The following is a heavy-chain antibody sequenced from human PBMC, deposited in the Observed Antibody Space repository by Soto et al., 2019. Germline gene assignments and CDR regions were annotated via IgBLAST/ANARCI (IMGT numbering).Heavy chain of an antibody. CDR2: IHYNGNT. CDR1: SGSISNSSSV. V-gene: IGHV4-39*01. Sequence: PSENLSLKCTVYSGSISNSSSVWAWPGQTPGKGLEWIGSIHYNGNTYYNPSLKSRVTISVDTSKNQFSLKLSSVTAADTAVYYCARRHHYYDSSGYYYWFDPWGQG. D-gene: IGHD3-22*01. CDR3: ARRHHYYDSSGYYYWFDP. J-gene: IGHJ5*02.